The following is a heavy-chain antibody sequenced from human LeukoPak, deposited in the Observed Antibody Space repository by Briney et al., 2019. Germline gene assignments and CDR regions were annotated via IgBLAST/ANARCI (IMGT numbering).Heavy chain of an antibody. J-gene: IGHJ4*02. CDR2: ISGSGCST. Sequence: GGSLRLSCAASGFTFSSYAMSWVRPAPGKGLEWGSAISGSGCSTYYADSVKGRFTISRDNSKNTLYLQMNSLRAEDTAVYYCAKASNYGSGSYYPRGVDYWGQGTLVTVSS. CDR1: GFTFSSYA. V-gene: IGHV3-23*01. CDR3: AKASNYGSGSYYPRGVDY. D-gene: IGHD3-10*01.